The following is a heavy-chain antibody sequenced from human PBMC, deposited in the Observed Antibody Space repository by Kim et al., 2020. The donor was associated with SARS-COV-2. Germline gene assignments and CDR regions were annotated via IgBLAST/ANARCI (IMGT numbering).Heavy chain of an antibody. CDR2: ISYDGSNK. J-gene: IGHJ6*02. Sequence: GGSLRLSCAASGFTFSSYGMHWVRQAPGKGLEWVAVISYDGSNKYYADSVKGRFTISRDNSKNTLYLQMNSLRAEDTAVYYCANYGAMSTVTTNYYYYYYGMDVWGHGTTVTVSS. CDR1: GFTFSSYG. D-gene: IGHD4-17*01. V-gene: IGHV3-30*18. CDR3: ANYGAMSTVTTNYYYYYYGMDV.